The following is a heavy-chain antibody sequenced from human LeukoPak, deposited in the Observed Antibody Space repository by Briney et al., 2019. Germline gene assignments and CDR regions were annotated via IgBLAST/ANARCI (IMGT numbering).Heavy chain of an antibody. J-gene: IGHJ4*02. V-gene: IGHV3-7*03. CDR1: GFTFSRYW. CDR2: INEDGSGK. D-gene: IGHD4-17*01. Sequence: GRSLRLSCAASGFTFSRYWMTWVRQAPGKGLEWVASINEDGSGKHYVDSVKGRFTISRDNAQKSVYLEMNSLRAEDTAVYYCARAVPSTEGYWGQGTLVTVSS. CDR3: ARAVPSTEGY.